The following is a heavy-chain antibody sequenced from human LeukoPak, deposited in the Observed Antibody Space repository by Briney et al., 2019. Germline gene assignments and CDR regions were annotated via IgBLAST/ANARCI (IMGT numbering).Heavy chain of an antibody. CDR1: GFTFSGYG. Sequence: GGSLRLSCAASGFTFSGYGIHWVRQAPGKGLEWVAVISNDGGNKYYADSVKGRFTISRDNSKNTLFLQMNSLRAEDTAVYYCAKDSGIAVAGTLRAFDIWGQGTMVTVSS. V-gene: IGHV3-30*18. D-gene: IGHD6-19*01. CDR3: AKDSGIAVAGTLRAFDI. CDR2: ISNDGGNK. J-gene: IGHJ3*02.